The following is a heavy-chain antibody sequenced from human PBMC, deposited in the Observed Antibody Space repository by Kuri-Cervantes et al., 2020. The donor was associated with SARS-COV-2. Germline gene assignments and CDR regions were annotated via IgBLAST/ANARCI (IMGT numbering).Heavy chain of an antibody. CDR3: ASSRSITIFGVVINYYHGMDV. Sequence: ASVKVSCKASGGTFSSYAINWVRQATGQGLEWMGWMNPNSGNTGYAQKFQGRVTMTRNTSRSTAYMELSSLRSEDTAVYYCASSRSITIFGVVINYYHGMDVWGQGTTVTVSS. V-gene: IGHV1-8*02. D-gene: IGHD3-3*01. CDR1: GGTFSSYA. CDR2: MNPNSGNT. J-gene: IGHJ6*02.